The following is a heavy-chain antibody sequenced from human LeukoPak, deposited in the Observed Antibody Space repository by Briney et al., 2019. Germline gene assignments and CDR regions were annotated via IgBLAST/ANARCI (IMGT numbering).Heavy chain of an antibody. V-gene: IGHV4-34*01. CDR2: INHSGST. CDR3: ARLWESYYYYMDV. D-gene: IGHD1-26*01. CDR1: GGSLSGYY. J-gene: IGHJ6*03. Sequence: PSETLSLTCAVYGGSLSGYYWSWIRQPPGKGLEWIGEINHSGSTNYNPSLKSRVTISVDTSKNQFSLKLSSVTAADTAVYYCARLWESYYYYMDVWGKGTTVTVSS.